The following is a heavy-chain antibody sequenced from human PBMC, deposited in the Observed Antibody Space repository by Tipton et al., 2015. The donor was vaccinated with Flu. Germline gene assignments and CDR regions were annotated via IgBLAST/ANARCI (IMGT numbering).Heavy chain of an antibody. Sequence: TLSLTCAVYGGSFSGYYWSWIRQPPGKGLEWIGEINHSGSTNYNPSLKSRVTISVDTSKNQFSLKLSSVTAADTAVYDCARDDRVVVVPAAMGFLYGMDVWGQGTTVTVSS. CDR2: INHSGST. J-gene: IGHJ6*02. CDR1: GGSFSGYY. CDR3: ARDDRVVVVPAAMGFLYGMDV. D-gene: IGHD2-2*01. V-gene: IGHV4-34*01.